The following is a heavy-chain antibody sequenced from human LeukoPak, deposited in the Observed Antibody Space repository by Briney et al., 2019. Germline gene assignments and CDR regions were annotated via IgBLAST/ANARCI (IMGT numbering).Heavy chain of an antibody. CDR3: ARVGTNYYDSSGYYDY. D-gene: IGHD3-22*01. V-gene: IGHV3-13*01. Sequence: GGSLRLSCAASGFTFSSYDMHWVRQATGKGLEWVSAIGTAGDTYYPGSVKGRFTISRENAKNSLYPQMNSLRAEDTAVYYCARVGTNYYDSSGYYDYWGQGTLVTVSS. CDR2: IGTAGDT. J-gene: IGHJ4*02. CDR1: GFTFSSYD.